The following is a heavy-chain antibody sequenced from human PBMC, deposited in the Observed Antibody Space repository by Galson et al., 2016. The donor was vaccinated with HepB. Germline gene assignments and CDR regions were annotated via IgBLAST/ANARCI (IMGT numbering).Heavy chain of an antibody. CDR2: ITTTRYGGKT. CDR3: TRGQTADGWSFAY. Sequence: SLRLSCATSGFTFGDHAMDWVRQAPGKGLEWVGFITTTRYGGKTEYAASVKGRFTISRDDSKSIAYLRMNSLKTEDTGFYFGTRGQTADGWSFAYWGQGTLVTVS. D-gene: IGHD6-19*01. CDR1: GFTFGDHA. V-gene: IGHV3-49*04. J-gene: IGHJ4*02.